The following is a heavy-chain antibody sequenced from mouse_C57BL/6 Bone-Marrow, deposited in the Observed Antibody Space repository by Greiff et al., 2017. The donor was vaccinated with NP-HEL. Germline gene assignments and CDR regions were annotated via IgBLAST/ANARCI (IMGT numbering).Heavy chain of an antibody. CDR1: GFTFSDYG. V-gene: IGHV5-17*01. CDR2: ISSGSSTI. Sequence: EVKLVESGGGLVKPGGSLKLSCAASGFTFSDYGIHWVRQAPEKGLEWVAYISSGSSTIYYADTVKGRFTISRDNAKNTLFLQMTSLRSEDTAMYYCAREYYYGSRYYYAMDYWGQGTSVTVSS. J-gene: IGHJ4*01. CDR3: AREYYYGSRYYYAMDY. D-gene: IGHD1-1*01.